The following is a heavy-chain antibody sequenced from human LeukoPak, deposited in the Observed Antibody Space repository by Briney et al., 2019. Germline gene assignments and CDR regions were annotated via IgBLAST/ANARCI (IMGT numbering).Heavy chain of an antibody. CDR2: INEGGNVK. CDR3: AKEYYDFWSGRRTFDI. V-gene: IGHV3-7*03. CDR1: GFTFSAYW. Sequence: GGSLRLSCAASGFTFSAYWMTWVRQAPGKGLEWVANINEGGNVKFYVDSVKGRFTISRDNTKISLHLQMYSLRAEDTAVYYCAKEYYDFWSGRRTFDIWGQGTMVTVSS. D-gene: IGHD3-3*01. J-gene: IGHJ3*02.